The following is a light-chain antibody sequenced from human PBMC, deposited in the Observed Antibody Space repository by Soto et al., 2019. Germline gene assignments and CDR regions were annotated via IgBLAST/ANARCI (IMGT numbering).Light chain of an antibody. CDR1: QSVSSY. CDR3: QQRSNWPPT. J-gene: IGKJ4*01. Sequence: EIVLTQSPATLSLSPGERATLSCRASQSVSSYLAWYQQKPGQAPRLLIYDASNRATGIPARFSGSGSGTDFPLTISSLEPEDLGDCYCQQRSNWPPTFGGGPKVAIK. CDR2: DAS. V-gene: IGKV3-11*01.